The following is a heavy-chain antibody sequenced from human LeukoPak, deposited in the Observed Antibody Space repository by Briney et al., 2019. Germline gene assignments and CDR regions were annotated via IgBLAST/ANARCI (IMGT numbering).Heavy chain of an antibody. D-gene: IGHD6-19*01. CDR2: IHPPDSDT. Sequence: GESLKISCKGSGYSFTNYWIGWVRQMPGKGLEWVGIIHPPDSDTRYSPSFQGQVTISADRSISTAYLQWSSLKASHTAMYYCARRVAGASYFDNWGQGTLVTVST. CDR1: GYSFTNYW. CDR3: ARRVAGASYFDN. J-gene: IGHJ4*02. V-gene: IGHV5-51*01.